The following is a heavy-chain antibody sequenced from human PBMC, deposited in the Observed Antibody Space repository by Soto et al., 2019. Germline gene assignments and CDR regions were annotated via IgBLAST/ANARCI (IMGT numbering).Heavy chain of an antibody. J-gene: IGHJ6*02. V-gene: IGHV1-69*13. CDR3: ARGCSSTSCYPPRTYYYGMDV. D-gene: IGHD2-2*01. CDR1: GGTFSSYA. CDR2: IIPIFGTA. Sequence: ASVKVSCKASGGTFSSYAISWVRKAPGQGLEWMGGIIPIFGTADYAQKFQGRVTITADESTSTAYMELSSLRSEDTAVYYCARGCSSTSCYPPRTYYYGMDVWGQGTTVTSP.